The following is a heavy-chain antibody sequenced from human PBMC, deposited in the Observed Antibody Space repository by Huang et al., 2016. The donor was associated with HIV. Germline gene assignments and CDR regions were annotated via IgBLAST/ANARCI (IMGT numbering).Heavy chain of an antibody. Sequence: QVRLHQWGAGLVKTSETLSLTCAVYGDSLKTYFWTWVRQPPGKGLEWIGEINVSGRTNDNPSHKSRVSISIDTSKNQFSLKLKSVDAADSALYFCARGGRQSGTWYTHYFYDSWGQGSLVTVPP. D-gene: IGHD6-13*01. CDR2: INVSGRT. CDR1: GDSLKTYF. CDR3: ARGGRQSGTWYTHYFYDS. J-gene: IGHJ4*02. V-gene: IGHV4-34*01.